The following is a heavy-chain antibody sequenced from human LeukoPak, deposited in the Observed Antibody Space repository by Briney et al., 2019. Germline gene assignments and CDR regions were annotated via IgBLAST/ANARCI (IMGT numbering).Heavy chain of an antibody. CDR1: VFTFSSYA. CDR3: AKCPHYYDSSGFLN. V-gene: IGHV3-23*01. CDR2: ISGSGGST. Sequence: PGGSLRLSCAASVFTFSSYAMSWVRQAPGKGLEWVSAISGSGGSTYYADSVKGRFTISRDNSKNTLYLQMNSLRAEDTAVYYCAKCPHYYDSSGFLNWGQGTLVTVSS. J-gene: IGHJ4*02. D-gene: IGHD3-22*01.